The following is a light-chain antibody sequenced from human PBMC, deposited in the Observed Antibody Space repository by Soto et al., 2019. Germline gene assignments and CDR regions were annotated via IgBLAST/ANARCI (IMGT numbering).Light chain of an antibody. V-gene: IGKV3-20*01. CDR2: GAS. CDR3: QQYADSPLT. J-gene: IGKJ4*01. Sequence: EIVLTQSPYTLSLSPGERATLSCRTSEPIRNTYVAWYQQQPGQAPRLLIYGASSRAIGIPDRFSGSGSGTDFTLTISRLEPEDFALYYCQQYADSPLTFGGGTKV. CDR1: EPIRNTY.